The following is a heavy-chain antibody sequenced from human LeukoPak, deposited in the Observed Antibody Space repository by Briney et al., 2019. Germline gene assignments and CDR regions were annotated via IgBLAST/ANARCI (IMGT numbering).Heavy chain of an antibody. D-gene: IGHD1-14*01. J-gene: IGHJ4*02. Sequence: GVSLRLSCAASGFTVSSSNYMNWVRQAPGKGLEWVSSISPGAATYYADSVKGRFTISRDNSKNTLYLQMNSLRAEDTAVYSCANRSPYYFDNWGQGIRVTVSS. CDR3: ANRSPYYFDN. V-gene: IGHV3-53*01. CDR2: ISPGAAT. CDR1: GFTVSSSNY.